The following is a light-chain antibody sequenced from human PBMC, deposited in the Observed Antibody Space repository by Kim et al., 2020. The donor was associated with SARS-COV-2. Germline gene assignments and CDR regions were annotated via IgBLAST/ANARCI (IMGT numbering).Light chain of an antibody. Sequence: SWSPGERAPLSCRASQSVSSHLAWYQQKPGQAPRLLIYDAYNRATDIPARFSGSGSGTDFTLTISSLEPEDFAVYYCQQRSNWSYTFGQGTKLEI. V-gene: IGKV3-11*01. CDR2: DAY. CDR1: QSVSSH. J-gene: IGKJ2*01. CDR3: QQRSNWSYT.